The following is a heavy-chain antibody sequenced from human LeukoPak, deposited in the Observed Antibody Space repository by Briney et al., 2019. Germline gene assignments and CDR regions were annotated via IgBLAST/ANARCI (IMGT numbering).Heavy chain of an antibody. J-gene: IGHJ4*02. CDR1: GYTFTSNY. V-gene: IGHV1-18*04. CDR3: ARVRMVRGVIITKPKPYYFDY. Sequence: ASVKVSCKAFGYTFTSNYMHWVRQAPGQGLEWMGWISAYNGNTNYAQKLQGRVTMTTDTSTSTAYMELRSLRSDDTAVYYCARVRMVRGVIITKPKPYYFDYWGQGTLVTVSS. D-gene: IGHD3-10*01. CDR2: ISAYNGNT.